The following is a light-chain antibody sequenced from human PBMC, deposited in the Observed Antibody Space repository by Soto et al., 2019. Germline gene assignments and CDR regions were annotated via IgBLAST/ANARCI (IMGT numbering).Light chain of an antibody. CDR3: QQYNSYFT. V-gene: IGKV1-5*01. Sequence: DIQMTQSPSTLSASVGDIVTITCRASQSISSWLAWNQQKPGKAPKLLIYDASSLESGVPSRFSGGGSVTAFTLTISCRQPDEFATYYCQQYNSYFTFGPWTKGDIK. CDR1: QSISSW. J-gene: IGKJ3*01. CDR2: DAS.